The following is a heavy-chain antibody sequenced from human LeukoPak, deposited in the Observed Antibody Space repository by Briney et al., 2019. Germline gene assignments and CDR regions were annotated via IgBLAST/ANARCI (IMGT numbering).Heavy chain of an antibody. Sequence: GGSLRLSCAASGFTFSSYGMHWVRQAPGKGLEWVAFIRYDGSNKYYADSVKGRFTISRDNSKNTLYLQMNSLRAEDTAVYYCAKDLLEVVVVPAASCPDYWGQGTLVTVSS. CDR3: AKDLLEVVVVPAASCPDY. CDR2: IRYDGSNK. J-gene: IGHJ4*02. V-gene: IGHV3-30*02. CDR1: GFTFSSYG. D-gene: IGHD2-2*01.